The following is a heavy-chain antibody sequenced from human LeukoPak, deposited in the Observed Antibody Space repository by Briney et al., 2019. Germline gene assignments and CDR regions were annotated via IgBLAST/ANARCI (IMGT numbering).Heavy chain of an antibody. J-gene: IGHJ6*03. V-gene: IGHV1-18*01. D-gene: IGHD4-17*01. CDR2: ISAYNGNT. CDR3: ARGIYGDERTYYYYYTDV. CDR1: GYTFTSYA. Sequence: ASVKVSCKASGYTFTSYAMNWVRQAPGQGLEWMGWISAYNGNTNYAQKLQGRVTMTTDTSTSTAYMELRSLRSDDTAVYYCARGIYGDERTYYYYYTDVWGKGTTVTISS.